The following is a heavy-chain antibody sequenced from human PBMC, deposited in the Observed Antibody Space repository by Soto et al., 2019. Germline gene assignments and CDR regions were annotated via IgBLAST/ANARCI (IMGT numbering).Heavy chain of an antibody. CDR1: GGSFSGYY. CDR2: INHSGST. J-gene: IGHJ6*02. Sequence: PSETLSLTCAVYGGSFSGYYWSWIRQPPGKGLEWIGEINHSGSTNYNPSLKSRVTISVDTSKNQFSLKLSSVTAADTAVYYCARGEITSYYYYGMDVWGQGTTVTVS. V-gene: IGHV4-34*01. D-gene: IGHD1-20*01. CDR3: ARGEITSYYYYGMDV.